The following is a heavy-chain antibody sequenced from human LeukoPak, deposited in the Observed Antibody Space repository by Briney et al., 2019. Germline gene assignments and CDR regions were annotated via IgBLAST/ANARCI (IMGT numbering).Heavy chain of an antibody. CDR3: ARDGSERGFDY. Sequence: TGGSLRLSCAASGFTFSSYGMHWVRQAPGKGLEWVAVIWYDGSNKYYADSVKGRFTISRDNSKNTLYLQMNSLRAEDTAVYYCARDGSERGFDYWGQGTLVTVSS. J-gene: IGHJ4*02. CDR1: GFTFSSYG. D-gene: IGHD3-10*01. CDR2: IWYDGSNK. V-gene: IGHV3-33*01.